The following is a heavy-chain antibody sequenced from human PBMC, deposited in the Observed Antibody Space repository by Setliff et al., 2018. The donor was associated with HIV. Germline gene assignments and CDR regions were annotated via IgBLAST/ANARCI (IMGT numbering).Heavy chain of an antibody. V-gene: IGHV3-33*06. J-gene: IGHJ4*02. D-gene: IGHD7-27*01. CDR1: GFTFSSYG. Sequence: GGSLRLSCAASGFTFSSYGMHWVRQAPGKGLEWVAVIWYDGSNKYYEDSVKGRFTISRDNSQNTLYLQMNSLRAEDTAVYYCAKDRWGGKPYYFDYWGQGTLVTVSS. CDR3: AKDRWGGKPYYFDY. CDR2: IWYDGSNK.